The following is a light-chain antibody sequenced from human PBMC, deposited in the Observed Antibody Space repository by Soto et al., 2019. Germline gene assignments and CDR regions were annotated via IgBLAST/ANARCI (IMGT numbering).Light chain of an antibody. CDR3: QQYVSYPIT. CDR2: RAS. CDR1: RGIGNY. Sequence: DIQMTQSPSSLSGSVGDRVTITCRASRGIGNYLAWFQQKPGKAPKSLIYRASSLQSGVPSKFSGGGGGTDFTLTINSLQPEDSATYFCQQYVSYPITFGQGTRLEIK. J-gene: IGKJ5*01. V-gene: IGKV1-16*02.